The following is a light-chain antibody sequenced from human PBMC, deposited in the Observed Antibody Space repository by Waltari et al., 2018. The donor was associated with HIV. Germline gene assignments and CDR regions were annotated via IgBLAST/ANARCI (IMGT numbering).Light chain of an antibody. CDR1: QTVRSS. CDR2: GAS. J-gene: IGKJ1*01. V-gene: IGKV1D-16*01. Sequence: DIQITQSPPSLSASVGQRVTITCRASQTVRSSLAWYQQGPGKAPKSLVYGASKLQTEVPSRFSAGGSGTNFSLTISSLKPEDFATYICQQYYTFPRTFGRGTRVDMK. CDR3: QQYYTFPRT.